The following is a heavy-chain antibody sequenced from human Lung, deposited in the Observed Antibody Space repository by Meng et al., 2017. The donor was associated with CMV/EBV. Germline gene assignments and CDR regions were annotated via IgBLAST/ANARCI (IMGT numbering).Heavy chain of an antibody. CDR1: GFTFRSYG. CDR2: ISATGDTI. CDR3: ARDRDTHYCYSDSWYGVAY. V-gene: IGHV3-48*04. D-gene: IGHD2/OR15-2a*01. Sequence: GEXXKISCAGSGFTFRSYGMSWVRQAPGRGLEWISYISATGDTIHYADSVKGRFTVSRDNTKSLVYLGMNRLGAADTAVYYCARDRDTHYCYSDSWYGVAYWXQGTLVTVSS. J-gene: IGHJ4*02.